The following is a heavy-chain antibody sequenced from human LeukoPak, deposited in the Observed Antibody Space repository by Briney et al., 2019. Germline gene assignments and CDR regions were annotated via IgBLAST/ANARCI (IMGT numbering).Heavy chain of an antibody. V-gene: IGHV3-23*01. CDR1: GLTFSSYA. D-gene: IGHD6-13*01. J-gene: IGHJ4*02. Sequence: PGGSLRLSCAASGLTFSSYAMSWVRQAPGKGPEWLSAISGSGATTYYADSVRGRFTISRDNSKSTLYLQMNSLRAEDTAVYYCAKDSSWFIDYWGQGTLVTVSS. CDR3: AKDSSWFIDY. CDR2: ISGSGATT.